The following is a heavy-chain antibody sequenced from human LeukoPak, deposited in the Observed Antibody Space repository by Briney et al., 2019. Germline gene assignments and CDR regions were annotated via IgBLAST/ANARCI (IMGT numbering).Heavy chain of an antibody. CDR2: INAGNGNT. V-gene: IGHV1-3*01. CDR1: GYTFTSYA. J-gene: IGHJ5*02. Sequence: GASVKVSCKASGYTFTSYAMHWVRQAPAQRLEWMGWINAGNGNTKYSQKFQGRVTIASDTSASTAYMELSSLRSEDTAVYYCARDSVRGLNWFDPWGQGTLVTVSS. D-gene: IGHD3-10*02. CDR3: ARDSVRGLNWFDP.